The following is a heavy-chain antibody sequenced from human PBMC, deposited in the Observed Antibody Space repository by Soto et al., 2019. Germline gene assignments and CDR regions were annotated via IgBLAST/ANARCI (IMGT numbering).Heavy chain of an antibody. CDR1: GFTFSDYY. V-gene: IGHV3-11*05. CDR3: ARDPSRRSPPEY. CDR2: VSSTSTYT. D-gene: IGHD6-6*01. J-gene: IGHJ4*02. Sequence: QVQLVESGGGLVKPGGSLRLSCAASGFTFSDYYMTWFRQAPGKGLEWVSYVSSTSTYTNYADSVKGRFTISRDNAKNSLYLQMSSLRDEDTAVYYCARDPSRRSPPEYWGQGTLVTVSS.